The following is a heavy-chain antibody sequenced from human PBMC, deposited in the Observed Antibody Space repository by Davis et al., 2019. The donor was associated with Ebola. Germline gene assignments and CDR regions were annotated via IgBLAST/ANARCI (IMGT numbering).Heavy chain of an antibody. CDR3: ASVKGRSSSTYYYYYGMDV. Sequence: SETLSLTCTVFGGSVSSGSYYWSWIRQPPGKGLEWIGEINHSGSTNYNPSLKSRVTISVDTYKNQFSLKLSSVTAADTAVYYCASVKGRSSSTYYYYYGMDVWGQGTTVTVSS. CDR1: GGSVSSGSYY. CDR2: INHSGST. D-gene: IGHD6-6*01. J-gene: IGHJ6*02. V-gene: IGHV4-39*07.